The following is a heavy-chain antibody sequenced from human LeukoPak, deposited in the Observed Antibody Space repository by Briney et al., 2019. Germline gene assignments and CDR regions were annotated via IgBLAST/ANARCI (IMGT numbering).Heavy chain of an antibody. CDR1: GGSISSGSYY. CDR2: IYTSGST. J-gene: IGHJ4*02. D-gene: IGHD3-10*01. V-gene: IGHV4-61*02. Sequence: SETLSLTCTVSGGSISSGSYYWSWIRQPAGKGLEWIGRIYTSGSTNYNPPLKSRVTISVDTSKNQFSLKLSSVTAADTAVYYCARVTHYYDSGSYPYWGQGTLVIVSS. CDR3: ARVTHYYDSGSYPY.